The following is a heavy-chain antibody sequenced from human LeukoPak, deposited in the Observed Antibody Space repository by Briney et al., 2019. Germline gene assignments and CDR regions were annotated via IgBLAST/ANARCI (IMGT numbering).Heavy chain of an antibody. V-gene: IGHV3-7*01. CDR3: ATGPQWFGELFCDY. CDR2: IKQDGSDK. Sequence: PGGSLRLSCAASGFTFSSYWMSWVRQAPGTGLEWVANIKQDGSDKFYVDSVKGRFTISRDNAKNSLYLQMNSLRAEDTAVYYCATGPQWFGELFCDYWGQGTLVSVSS. CDR1: GFTFSSYW. D-gene: IGHD3-10*01. J-gene: IGHJ4*02.